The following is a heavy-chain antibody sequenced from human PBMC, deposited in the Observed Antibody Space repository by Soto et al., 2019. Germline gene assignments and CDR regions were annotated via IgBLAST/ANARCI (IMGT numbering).Heavy chain of an antibody. CDR2: IYYSGST. D-gene: IGHD3-22*01. V-gene: IGHV4-31*03. J-gene: IGHJ4*02. CDR1: GVSISSGGYY. Sequence: SETLSLTCTFSGVSISSGGYYWSWIRQHPGKGLEWIGYIYYSGSTYYNPSLKSRVTISVDTSKNQFSLKLSSVTAADTAVYYCARSSDYYDSSRSFVFDYWGQGTLVTVSS. CDR3: ARSSDYYDSSRSFVFDY.